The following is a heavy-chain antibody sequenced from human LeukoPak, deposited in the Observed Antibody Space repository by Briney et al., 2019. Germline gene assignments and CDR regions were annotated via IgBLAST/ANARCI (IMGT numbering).Heavy chain of an antibody. CDR3: ARVAAAGTEIDY. V-gene: IGHV4-34*01. D-gene: IGHD6-13*01. J-gene: IGHJ4*02. Sequence: KPSETLSLTCAVYGGSFSGYYWSWIRQPPGKGLEWIGEINHSGSTNYNPSLKSRVTISVDTSKNQFSLKLSSVTAADTAVYYCARVAAAGTEIDYWGQGTLVTVSS. CDR1: GGSFSGYY. CDR2: INHSGST.